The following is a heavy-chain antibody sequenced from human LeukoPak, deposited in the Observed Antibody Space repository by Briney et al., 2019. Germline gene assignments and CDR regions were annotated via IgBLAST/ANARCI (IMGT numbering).Heavy chain of an antibody. J-gene: IGHJ4*02. CDR2: INPSGGST. Sequence: GASVKVSLKASGYTFTSYYMHWVRQAPGQGLEWMGIINPSGGSTSYAQKFQGRVTMTRDTSTSTVYMELSSLRSEDTAVYYCARARGGYNFALLGPGPSDYWGEGSLVTVSS. D-gene: IGHD5-24*01. CDR1: GYTFTSYY. V-gene: IGHV1-46*01. CDR3: ARARGGYNFALLGPGPSDY.